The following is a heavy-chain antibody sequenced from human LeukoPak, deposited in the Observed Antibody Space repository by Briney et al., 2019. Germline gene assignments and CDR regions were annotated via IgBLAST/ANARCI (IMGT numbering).Heavy chain of an antibody. J-gene: IGHJ5*02. CDR2: IYYSGST. V-gene: IGHV4-59*01. CDR3: ARDDNAGYSYGFVWFDP. D-gene: IGHD5-18*01. Sequence: SETLSLTCTVSGGSISSYYWSWIRQPPGKGLEWIGYIYYSGSTNYNPSLKSRVTISVDTSKNQFSLKLSSVTAADTAVYYCARDDNAGYSYGFVWFDPWGQGTLVTVSS. CDR1: GGSISSYY.